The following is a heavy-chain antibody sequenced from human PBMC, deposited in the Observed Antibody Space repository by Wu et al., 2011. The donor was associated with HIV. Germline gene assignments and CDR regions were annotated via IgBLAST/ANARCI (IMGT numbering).Heavy chain of an antibody. J-gene: IGHJ4*02. CDR1: GYTFTVYY. Sequence: QVQLVQSGAEVKKPGASVKVSCKASGYTFTVYYMHWVRQAPGQGLEWVGWIYPNSGGTKYAQKFQGRVTMTRDTSISTAYLELSGLRSDDTAVYYCASHVVPYKEDEAFDFWGQGTLVTVSS. CDR2: IYPNSGGT. V-gene: IGHV1-2*02. D-gene: IGHD2-2*01. CDR3: ASHVVPYKEDEAFDF.